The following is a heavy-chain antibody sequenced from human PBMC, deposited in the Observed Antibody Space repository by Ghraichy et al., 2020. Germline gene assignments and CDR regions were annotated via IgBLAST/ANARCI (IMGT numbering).Heavy chain of an antibody. D-gene: IGHD4-23*01. CDR1: GYTLTSHD. Sequence: ASVKVSCKASGYTLTSHDINWVRQAPGQGLEWMGWMNPSTGQTDYVQKFQGRVTMTRDTSINTAYMELSSLRSEDTAVFYCARSGLGGNVYFDSWGQGTPVTVSS. CDR3: ARSGLGGNVYFDS. J-gene: IGHJ4*02. V-gene: IGHV1-8*01. CDR2: MNPSTGQT.